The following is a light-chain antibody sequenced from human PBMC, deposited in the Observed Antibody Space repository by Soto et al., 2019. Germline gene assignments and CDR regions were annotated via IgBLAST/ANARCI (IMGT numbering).Light chain of an antibody. J-gene: IGKJ4*01. CDR2: EAS. V-gene: IGKV3-11*01. CDR3: QQRSNWAST. CDR1: QSVSGY. Sequence: EIVLTQSPATLSLSPGNRATLSCRASQSVSGYLAWYQQKPGHAPRLLIYEASNRATCIPARFSGSGSGTDFTLTITSLEPEDFAVYYCQQRSNWASTFGGGTKVEI.